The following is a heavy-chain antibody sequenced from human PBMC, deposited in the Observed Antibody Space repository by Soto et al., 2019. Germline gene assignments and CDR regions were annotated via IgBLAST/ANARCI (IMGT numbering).Heavy chain of an antibody. V-gene: IGHV4-39*01. CDR3: ARHGDYSDTSRFYPRANWFDP. CDR2: IHNSGST. CDR1: GASIYNGGYF. D-gene: IGHD3-22*01. J-gene: IGHJ5*02. Sequence: SETLSLTCSASGASIYNGGYFWRWIRPSPGKGLEWIGNIHNSGSTYYNPSLKSRVTISEDTSTNQFSLKLSSVTAADTAVYYCARHGDYSDTSRFYPRANWFDPWGQGTLVTVSS.